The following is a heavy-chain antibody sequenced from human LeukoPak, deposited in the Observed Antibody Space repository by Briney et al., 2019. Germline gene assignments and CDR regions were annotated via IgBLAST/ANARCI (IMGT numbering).Heavy chain of an antibody. Sequence: GGSLRLSCAASGFTFNSYAMSWVRQAPGKGLEWVSLISGSGGSTYYADSVKGRFTISRDNSKNTLYLQMNSLRAEDTAVYYCAKADRITMIVVGITAHYFDYWGQGTLVTVSS. J-gene: IGHJ4*02. CDR1: GFTFNSYA. CDR2: ISGSGGST. V-gene: IGHV3-23*01. CDR3: AKADRITMIVVGITAHYFDY. D-gene: IGHD3-22*01.